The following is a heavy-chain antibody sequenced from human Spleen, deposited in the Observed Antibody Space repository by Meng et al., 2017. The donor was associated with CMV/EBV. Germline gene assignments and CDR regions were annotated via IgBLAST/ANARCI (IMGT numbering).Heavy chain of an antibody. CDR3: ASSSSAYDAFDF. CDR1: GVTVSSSY. Sequence: CSASGVTVSSSYMSWVRQAPGKGLEWVSVIYSRGSTYYRDSVKGRFTISRDNYKNTLYLQMNSLRAEDTAKYYCASSSSAYDAFDFWGQGTMVTVSS. V-gene: IGHV3-53*01. D-gene: IGHD6-19*01. J-gene: IGHJ3*01. CDR2: IYSRGST.